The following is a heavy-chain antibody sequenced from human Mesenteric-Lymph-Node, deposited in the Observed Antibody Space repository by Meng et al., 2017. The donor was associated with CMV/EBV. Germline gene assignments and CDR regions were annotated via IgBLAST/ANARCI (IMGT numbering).Heavy chain of an antibody. CDR1: GYTFTTYW. V-gene: IGHV5-51*01. Sequence: GGSLRLSCRGSGYTFTTYWIAWGRQMPGKGLEWMGIIYPGYSDTTYSPSFQGQVTISADKSITTAYLQWSSLEASDTAMYYCARLRTLPGAPDYWGQGTLVTVSS. D-gene: IGHD1-26*01. CDR2: IYPGYSDT. CDR3: ARLRTLPGAPDY. J-gene: IGHJ4*02.